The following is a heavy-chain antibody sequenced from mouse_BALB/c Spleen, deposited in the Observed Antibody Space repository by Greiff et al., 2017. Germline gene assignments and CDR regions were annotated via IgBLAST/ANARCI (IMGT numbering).Heavy chain of an antibody. Sequence: DVMLVESGGGLVQPGGSMKLSCAASGFTFSDSWMDWVRQSPEKGLEWVAEIRSKANTHATYYAESVKGRFTISRDDSKSSVYLQMNSLRAEDTGIYYCTGDYPFAYWGQGTLVTVSA. CDR2: IRSKANTHAT. CDR1: GFTFSDSW. CDR3: TGDYPFAY. J-gene: IGHJ3*01. V-gene: IGHV6-6*01. D-gene: IGHD2-4*01.